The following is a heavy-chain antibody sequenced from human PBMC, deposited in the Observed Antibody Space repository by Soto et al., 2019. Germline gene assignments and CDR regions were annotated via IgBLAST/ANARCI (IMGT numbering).Heavy chain of an antibody. V-gene: IGHV4-30-2*01. CDR2: IYHSGST. D-gene: IGHD3-3*01. J-gene: IGHJ4*02. CDR3: ARGTIFGVVRYYFDY. Sequence: LSLTCAVSGGSISSGGYSWSWIRQPPGKGLEWIGYIYHSGSTYYNPSLKSRVTISVDRSKNQFSLKLSSVTAADTAVYYCARGTIFGVVRYYFDYWGQGTLVTVSS. CDR1: GGSISSGGYS.